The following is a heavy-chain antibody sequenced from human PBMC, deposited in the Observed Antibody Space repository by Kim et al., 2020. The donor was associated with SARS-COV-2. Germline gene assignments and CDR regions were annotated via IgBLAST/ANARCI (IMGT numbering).Heavy chain of an antibody. D-gene: IGHD3-3*01. CDR3: ARVAERGTYYDFWSGYLYYGMDV. V-gene: IGHV4-59*13. J-gene: IGHJ6*02. Sequence: SETLSLTCTVSGGSISSYYWSWIRQPPGKGLEWIGYIYYSGSTNYNPSLKSRVTISVDTSKNQFSLKLSSVTAADTAVYYCARVAERGTYYDFWSGYLYYGMDVWGQGTTVTVSS. CDR1: GGSISSYY. CDR2: IYYSGST.